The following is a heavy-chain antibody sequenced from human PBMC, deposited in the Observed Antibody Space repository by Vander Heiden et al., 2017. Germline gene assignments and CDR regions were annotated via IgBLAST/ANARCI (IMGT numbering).Heavy chain of an antibody. CDR3: AKDPRSAVAGTFYYFDY. J-gene: IGHJ4*02. CDR2: ISWNSGSI. V-gene: IGHV3-9*01. Sequence: EVQLVESGGGLVQPGRSLRLSCAASGFTFDDYAMHWVRQAPGKGREWVSGISWNSGSIGYADSVKGRFTISRDNAKNSLYLQMNSLRAEDTALYYCAKDPRSAVAGTFYYFDYWGQGTLVTVSA. CDR1: GFTFDDYA. D-gene: IGHD6-19*01.